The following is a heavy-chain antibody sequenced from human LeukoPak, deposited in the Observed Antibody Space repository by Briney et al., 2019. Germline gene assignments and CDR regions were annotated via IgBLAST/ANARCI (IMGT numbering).Heavy chain of an antibody. CDR1: GFTFSSYA. V-gene: IGHV3-23*01. Sequence: GGSLRLSCAASGFTFSSYAMSWVRQAPGKGLEWVSAISGSGGSTYYADSVKGRFTISRDNSKNTLYLQMNSLRAEDTAVYYCAKELKVLLWFGELVGVDYWGQGTLVTVSS. CDR3: AKELKVLLWFGELVGVDY. D-gene: IGHD3-10*01. CDR2: ISGSGGST. J-gene: IGHJ4*02.